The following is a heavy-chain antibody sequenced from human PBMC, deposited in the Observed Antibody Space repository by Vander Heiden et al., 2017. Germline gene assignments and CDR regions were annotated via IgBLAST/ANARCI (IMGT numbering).Heavy chain of an antibody. J-gene: IGHJ4*02. CDR3: ARDLHSGSYENYFDY. CDR1: GYTFHSYY. CDR2: INPSGGST. D-gene: IGHD1-26*01. V-gene: IGHV1-46*02. Sequence: QVQLVQSGAEVKKPGAPVKVSCKASGYTFHSYYLHWVRQPPGQGLEWMGIINPSGGSTSYAQKFQGRVTMTRDTSTSTVYMELSSLRSEDTAVYYCARDLHSGSYENYFDYWGQGTLVTVSS.